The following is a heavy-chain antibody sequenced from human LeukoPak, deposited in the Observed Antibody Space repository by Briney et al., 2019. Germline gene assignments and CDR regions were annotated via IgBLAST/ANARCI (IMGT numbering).Heavy chain of an antibody. J-gene: IGHJ3*02. CDR2: ISAYNGNT. D-gene: IGHD6-6*01. CDR1: GYTFTSYG. CDR3: ARDFKRIAAQSRAFDI. Sequence: ASVKVSCKASGYTFTSYGISWVRQAPGQGLEWMGWISAYNGNTNYAQKLQGRVTMTTDTSTSTAYMELRSLRSDDTAVYYCARDFKRIAAQSRAFDIWGQGTMVTVSS. V-gene: IGHV1-18*01.